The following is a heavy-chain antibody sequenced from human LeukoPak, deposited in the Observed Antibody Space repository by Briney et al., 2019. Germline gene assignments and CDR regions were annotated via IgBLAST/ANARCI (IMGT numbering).Heavy chain of an antibody. CDR2: ISGNGGST. CDR3: AKVSAFGVLGNYFDY. CDR1: GFSFSSYV. Sequence: GGSLRLSCVASGFSFSSYVMNWVRQAPGTGLEWVSAISGNGGSTYYADSVKGRFTISRDNSKNTLSLQMNSLRAEDTAVYYCAKVSAFGVLGNYFDYWGQGTLVTVSS. J-gene: IGHJ4*02. D-gene: IGHD3-3*01. V-gene: IGHV3-23*01.